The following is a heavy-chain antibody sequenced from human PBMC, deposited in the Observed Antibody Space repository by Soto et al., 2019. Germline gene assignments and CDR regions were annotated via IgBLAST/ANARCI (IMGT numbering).Heavy chain of an antibody. J-gene: IGHJ4*02. Sequence: QVQLQQWGAGLLKPSETLSLTCAVYGGSFSGYYWSWIRQPPGKGLEWIGEINHSGSTNYDPSLKSRVTISVDTSKNQFSVTLSSVTAADTAVYYCGRGGGSSGWYLDYWGQGTLVTVSS. CDR2: INHSGST. CDR3: GRGGGSSGWYLDY. D-gene: IGHD6-19*01. V-gene: IGHV4-34*01. CDR1: GGSFSGYY.